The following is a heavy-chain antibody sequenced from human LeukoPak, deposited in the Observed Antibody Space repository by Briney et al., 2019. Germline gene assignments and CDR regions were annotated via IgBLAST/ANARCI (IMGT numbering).Heavy chain of an antibody. J-gene: IGHJ4*02. Sequence: ASVKVSCRASGYTFTGYYMHWVRQAPGQGLEWMGWISAYNGNTNYAQKLQGRVTMTTDTSTSTAYMELRSLRSDDTAVYYCARALGVVVAATPFDYWGQGTLVTVSS. CDR3: ARALGVVVAATPFDY. V-gene: IGHV1-18*04. CDR2: ISAYNGNT. D-gene: IGHD2-15*01. CDR1: GYTFTGYY.